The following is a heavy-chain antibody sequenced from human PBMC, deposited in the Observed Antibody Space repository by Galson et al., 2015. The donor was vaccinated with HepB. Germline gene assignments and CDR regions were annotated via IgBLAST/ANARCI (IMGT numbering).Heavy chain of an antibody. CDR1: GYIFSRDW. CDR2: IYPGDSDT. Sequence: QSGAEVKKPGESLKISCKGSGYIFSRDWVGWVRQMPGKGLEWMGIIYPGDSDTRYSPSFQGQVTISADTSISTAYLQWSSLKASDTAMYYCARWGGSDWFDPWGQGTLVTVSS. CDR3: ARWGGSDWFDP. V-gene: IGHV5-51*01. D-gene: IGHD3-16*01. J-gene: IGHJ5*02.